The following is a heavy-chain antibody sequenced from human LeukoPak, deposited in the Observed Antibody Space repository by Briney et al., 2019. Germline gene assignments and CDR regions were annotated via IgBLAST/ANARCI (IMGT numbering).Heavy chain of an antibody. CDR2: IYWDDDK. D-gene: IGHD3-9*01. Sequence: SGPTLVKPTQTLTLTCTFSGFSLSTSGVGVGWIRQPPGKALEWLALIYWDDDKRYSPSLKSRLTITKDTSKNQVVLTMTNMDPVDTATYYCAHPVYDILTGYYTKDYWGQGTLVTVSS. J-gene: IGHJ4*02. V-gene: IGHV2-5*02. CDR3: AHPVYDILTGYYTKDY. CDR1: GFSLSTSGVG.